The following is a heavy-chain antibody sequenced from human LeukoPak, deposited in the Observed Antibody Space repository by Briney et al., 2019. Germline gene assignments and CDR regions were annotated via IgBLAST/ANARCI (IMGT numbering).Heavy chain of an antibody. CDR2: IRYDGSNK. CDR1: GFTFSSYG. Sequence: GGSLRLSCAASGFTFSSYGMHWVRQAPGKGLEGVAVIRYDGSNKYYADSVKGRFTISRDNSKNTLYLQMNSLRAEDTAVYYCAKALGGITGTTSGLDYWGQGTLVTVSS. V-gene: IGHV3-30*02. J-gene: IGHJ4*02. D-gene: IGHD1-20*01. CDR3: AKALGGITGTTSGLDY.